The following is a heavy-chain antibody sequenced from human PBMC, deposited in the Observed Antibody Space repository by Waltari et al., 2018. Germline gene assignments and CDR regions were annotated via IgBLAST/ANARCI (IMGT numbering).Heavy chain of an antibody. Sequence: QVQLQESGPGLVKPSETLSLTCTVSGGSISSYYWSWIRQPAGKGLEWIGRIYTSGSTNYNPSHKSRVTMSVDTSKNQFSLKLSSVTAADTTVYYCARVSTYYYGSGSYNWFDPWGQGTLVTVSS. D-gene: IGHD3-10*01. CDR1: GGSISSYY. CDR2: IYTSGST. J-gene: IGHJ5*02. CDR3: ARVSTYYYGSGSYNWFDP. V-gene: IGHV4-4*07.